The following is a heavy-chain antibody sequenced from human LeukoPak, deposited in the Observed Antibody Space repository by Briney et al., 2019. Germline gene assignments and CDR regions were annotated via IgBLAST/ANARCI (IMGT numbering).Heavy chain of an antibody. Sequence: ASVKVSCKASGYTFTSYGISWVRQAPGQGLEWMGWISAYNGNTNYAQKLQGRVTMTTDTSTSTAYMELRSLRSDDTAVYYCAGSEAGATNPYTLGYRGQGTLVTVSS. V-gene: IGHV1-18*01. CDR3: AGSEAGATNPYTLGY. D-gene: IGHD1-26*01. CDR2: ISAYNGNT. J-gene: IGHJ4*02. CDR1: GYTFTSYG.